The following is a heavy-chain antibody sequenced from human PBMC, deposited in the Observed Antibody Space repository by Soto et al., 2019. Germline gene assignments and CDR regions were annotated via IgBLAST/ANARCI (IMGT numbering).Heavy chain of an antibody. J-gene: IGHJ4*02. V-gene: IGHV4-38-2*02. CDR3: ARDLRGNYKSYFDY. CDR2: IFHNGNN. Sequence: RXLTCAVSCYSISIGDYWGWIRQPPGKGLEWIASIFHNGNNYYNPSLKSRGTISVDTSKNQVSLKLSSVTAADTAVYYCARDLRGNYKSYFDYWGQGSLVTVSS. D-gene: IGHD1-26*01. CDR1: CYSISIGDY.